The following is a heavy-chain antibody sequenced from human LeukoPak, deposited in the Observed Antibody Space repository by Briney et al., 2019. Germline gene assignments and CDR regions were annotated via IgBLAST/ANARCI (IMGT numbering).Heavy chain of an antibody. Sequence: GESLKISCKGSGYTFTSYWIGWVRQMPGKGLEWMAIIYPGDSETRYSPSFQGQVTISGDKSITTAYLQWSSLKASDTAMYYCARGVYGRFSPLTYSDYWGQGTLVTVSS. CDR2: IYPGDSET. CDR3: ARGVYGRFSPLTYSDY. CDR1: GYTFTSYW. V-gene: IGHV5-51*01. D-gene: IGHD4-17*01. J-gene: IGHJ4*02.